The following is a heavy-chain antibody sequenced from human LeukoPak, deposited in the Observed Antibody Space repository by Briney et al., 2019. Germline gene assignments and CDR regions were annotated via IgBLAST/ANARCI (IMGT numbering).Heavy chain of an antibody. CDR3: ARRYGSSLGGYYYYYMGV. CDR1: GGSLSSYY. J-gene: IGHJ6*03. CDR2: IYYSGST. D-gene: IGHD3-16*01. Sequence: PSETLSLTCTVSGGSLSSYYWSWIRQPPGKGLEWIGYIYYSGSTNYNPSLKSRVTISVDTSKNQFSLNLSSVTAADTAVYYCARRYGSSLGGYYYYYMGVWGKGTTVTVSS. V-gene: IGHV4-59*08.